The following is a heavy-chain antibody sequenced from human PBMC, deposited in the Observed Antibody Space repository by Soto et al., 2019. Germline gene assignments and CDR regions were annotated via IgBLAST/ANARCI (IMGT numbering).Heavy chain of an antibody. D-gene: IGHD1-1*01. CDR1: GYAFTTYG. J-gene: IGHJ4*02. Sequence: QVHLVQSGAEVKKPGASVKVSCKGSGYAFTTYGITWVRQAPGQGLEWMGWINAHNGNTNYAQKLQGRVTVTRDTSTRTAYMELRSLRSGGTAVYYCARGRYGDYWGQGALVTVSS. CDR2: INAHNGNT. V-gene: IGHV1-18*01. CDR3: ARGRYGDY.